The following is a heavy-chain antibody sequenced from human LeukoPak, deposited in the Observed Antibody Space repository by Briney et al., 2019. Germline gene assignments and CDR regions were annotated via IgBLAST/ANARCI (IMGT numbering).Heavy chain of an antibody. J-gene: IGHJ2*01. D-gene: IGHD2-21*02. Sequence: SVKVSCKASGGTFSSYAISWVRQAPGQGLEWMGRIIPIFGIANYAQKFQGRVTITADKSTSTAYMELSSLRSEDTAVYYCALAVVTATTLRYLDLWGRGTLVTVSS. CDR2: IIPIFGIA. V-gene: IGHV1-69*04. CDR1: GGTFSSYA. CDR3: ALAVVTATTLRYLDL.